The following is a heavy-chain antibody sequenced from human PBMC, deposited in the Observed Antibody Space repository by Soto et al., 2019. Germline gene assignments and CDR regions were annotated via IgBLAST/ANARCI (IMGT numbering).Heavy chain of an antibody. V-gene: IGHV3-74*02. J-gene: IGHJ4*02. CDR3: ASPGTIAVAGIGYN. Sequence: EVQLVESGGGLVQPGGSLRLSCAASGFTFSSYWMHWVRQAPGKGLVWVSRINSDGSSTSYADSVKGRFTISRDNAKNTLYLQMNSLRAEDTAVYYCASPGTIAVAGIGYNWGQGTLVTVSS. CDR2: INSDGSST. D-gene: IGHD6-19*01. CDR1: GFTFSSYW.